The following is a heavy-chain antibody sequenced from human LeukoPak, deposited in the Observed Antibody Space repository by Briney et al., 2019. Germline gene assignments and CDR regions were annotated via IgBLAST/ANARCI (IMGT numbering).Heavy chain of an antibody. Sequence: GGSLRLSCAASGFSFSYHGMSWVRQAPGKGLVWVSRISTDASSTTYADSVKGRFTISRDNSRNSVFLQMNSLRPEDTALYHCAKEVDCPSDCLFFHSWGQGTLVTVSS. V-gene: IGHV3-74*01. CDR3: AKEVDCPSDCLFFHS. CDR1: GFSFSYHG. CDR2: ISTDASST. J-gene: IGHJ4*02. D-gene: IGHD2-21*02.